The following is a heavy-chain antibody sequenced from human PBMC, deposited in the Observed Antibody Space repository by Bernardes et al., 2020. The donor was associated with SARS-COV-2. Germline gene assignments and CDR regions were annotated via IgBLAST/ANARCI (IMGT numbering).Heavy chain of an antibody. CDR2: ISSSSSYT. Sequence: GGSLRLSCAASGFTFSDYYMSWIRQAPGKGLEWVSYISSSSSYTNYADSVKGRFTISRDNSKNTLYLQMNSLRAEDTAVYYCAKFLAGSSPHRTGATNYFDSWGQGTLVTVSS. CDR3: AKFLAGSSPHRTGATNYFDS. J-gene: IGHJ4*02. CDR1: GFTFSDYY. V-gene: IGHV3-11*03. D-gene: IGHD1-26*01.